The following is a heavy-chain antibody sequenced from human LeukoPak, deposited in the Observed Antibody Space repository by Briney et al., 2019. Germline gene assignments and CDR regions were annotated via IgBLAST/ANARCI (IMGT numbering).Heavy chain of an antibody. V-gene: IGHV3-11*04. CDR1: GFTFSDYY. CDR3: AKDRYASGKNYFAD. D-gene: IGHD3-10*01. J-gene: IGHJ4*02. CDR2: ISSSGSTI. Sequence: GGSLRLSCAASGFTFSDYYMSWIRQAPGKGLEWVSYISSSGSTIYYADSVRGRFTISRDNAKNSLHLQMNSLRPEDTAVYYCAKDRYASGKNYFADWGQGTLVTVSS.